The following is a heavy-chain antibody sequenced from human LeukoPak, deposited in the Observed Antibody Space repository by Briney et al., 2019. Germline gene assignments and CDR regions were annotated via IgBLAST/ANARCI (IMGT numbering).Heavy chain of an antibody. CDR1: GGSFSGYY. J-gene: IGHJ2*01. CDR3: ARVGSSWSLFLKTNPSYWYFDL. Sequence: PSETLSLTCAVYGGSFSGYYWSWIRQPPGKGLEWIGEINHSGSTNYNPSLKSRVTISVDTSKNQFSLKLSSVTAADTAVHYCARVGSSWSLFLKTNPSYWYFDLWGRGNLVTVSS. V-gene: IGHV4-34*01. D-gene: IGHD6-13*01. CDR2: INHSGST.